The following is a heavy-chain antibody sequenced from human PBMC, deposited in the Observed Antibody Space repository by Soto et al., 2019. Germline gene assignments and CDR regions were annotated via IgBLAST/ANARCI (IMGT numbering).Heavy chain of an antibody. CDR1: GFTFSSYA. Sequence: PGGSLRLSCAASGFTFSSYAMSWVRQAPGKGLEWVSAISGSGGSTYYADSVKGRFTISRDNSKNTLYLQMNSLRAEDTAVYYCAKDPPYGSGSPTYYFDYWGQGTLVTVSS. CDR2: ISGSGGST. V-gene: IGHV3-23*01. J-gene: IGHJ4*02. CDR3: AKDPPYGSGSPTYYFDY. D-gene: IGHD3-10*01.